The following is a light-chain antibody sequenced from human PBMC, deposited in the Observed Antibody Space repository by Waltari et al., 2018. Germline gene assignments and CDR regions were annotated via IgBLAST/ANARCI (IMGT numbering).Light chain of an antibody. CDR1: EDIRSW. Sequence: DIQMTQSPSFVSASVGDRVTIFCRATEDIRSWLAWYQQRPGKAPKLLIYAASNLESGVPSRFRGSGSETNFTLTVSSLQPEDFATYYCQQAKSFPLTFGGGTK. V-gene: IGKV1-12*01. CDR3: QQAKSFPLT. J-gene: IGKJ4*01. CDR2: AAS.